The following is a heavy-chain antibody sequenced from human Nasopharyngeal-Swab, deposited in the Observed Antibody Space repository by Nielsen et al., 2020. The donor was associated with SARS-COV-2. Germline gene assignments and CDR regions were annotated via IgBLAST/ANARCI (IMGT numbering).Heavy chain of an antibody. J-gene: IGHJ6*02. CDR2: INPNSGGT. V-gene: IGHV1-2*04. CDR3: ARADLVGATTEWYYYYYGMDV. D-gene: IGHD1-26*01. Sequence: WVRQAPGQGLEWMGWINPNSGGTNYAQKFQGWVTMTRDTSISTAYMELSSLRSDDTAVYYCARADLVGATTEWYYYYYGMDVWGQGTTVTVSS.